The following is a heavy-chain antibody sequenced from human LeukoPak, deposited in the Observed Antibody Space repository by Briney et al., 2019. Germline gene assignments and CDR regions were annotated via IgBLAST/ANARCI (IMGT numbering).Heavy chain of an antibody. V-gene: IGHV3-23*01. J-gene: IGHJ4*02. CDR3: ANPVTQNSGWYVNGDY. D-gene: IGHD6-19*01. Sequence: GGSLRLSCGASGFAFGSYVMKWVGQATGKRLEWVSSISGNGDNKYYADYERGSFTISRDNSNNTLYLQTNNLRAEDTAVYFCANPVTQNSGWYVNGDYWGQGTLVTVSS. CDR1: GFAFGSYV. CDR2: ISGNGDNK.